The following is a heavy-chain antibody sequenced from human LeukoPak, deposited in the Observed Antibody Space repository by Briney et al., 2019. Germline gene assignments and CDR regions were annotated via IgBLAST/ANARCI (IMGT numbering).Heavy chain of an antibody. Sequence: GGSLRLSCAASGFTFSSYAMTWVRQAPGKGLEWVSGITSSGASAYYAASVKGRFTISRDNSENTLYLQMNSLSAEDSGIYYCVRDEDLYSPTRYLFEDWGQGTLVTVSS. V-gene: IGHV3-23*01. J-gene: IGHJ4*02. CDR1: GFTFSSYA. CDR3: VRDEDLYSPTRYLFED. D-gene: IGHD5-12*01. CDR2: ITSSGASA.